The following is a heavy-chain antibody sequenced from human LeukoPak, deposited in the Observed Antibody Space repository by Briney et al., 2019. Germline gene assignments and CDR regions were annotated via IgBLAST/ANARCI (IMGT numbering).Heavy chain of an antibody. CDR2: VSSSGGST. D-gene: IGHD1-26*01. CDR1: GFSFSSYV. CDR3: ARAGSWSSRPYFDY. V-gene: IGHV3-23*01. J-gene: IGHJ4*02. Sequence: GGSLRLSCAASGFSFSSYVMSWVRQAPGKGLEWVSAVSSSGGSTYSADSVKGRFTISRDNSKNMVYLQTSSLRAEDTAVYYCARAGSWSSRPYFDYWGQGILVSVSS.